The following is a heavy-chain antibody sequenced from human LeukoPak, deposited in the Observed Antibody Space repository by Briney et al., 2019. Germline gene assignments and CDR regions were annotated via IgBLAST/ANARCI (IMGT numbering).Heavy chain of an antibody. V-gene: IGHV3-33*01. Sequence: GGSLRLSCAASGCTFSRFGMHWVRQAPGKGLEWEAVIWFDGSSTYYADSVKGRFTISRDNSKNMLYLQMNSLRVEDTGVYFCARDSAPYCGGDCYFDYWGHGTLVTVSS. CDR3: ARDSAPYCGGDCYFDY. CDR2: IWFDGSST. D-gene: IGHD2-21*02. J-gene: IGHJ4*01. CDR1: GCTFSRFG.